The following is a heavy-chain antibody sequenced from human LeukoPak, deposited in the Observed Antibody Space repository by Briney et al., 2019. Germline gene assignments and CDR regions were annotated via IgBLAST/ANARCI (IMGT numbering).Heavy chain of an antibody. CDR1: GGSISSYY. Sequence: SETLSLTCTVSGGSISSYYWSWIRQPPGKGLEWIGYIYYSGSTNYNPSLKSRVTISVDTSKNQFSLKLSSVTAADTAVYYCARHAIGSGSYYPPSFGYWGQGTLVTVSS. V-gene: IGHV4-59*08. CDR2: IYYSGST. CDR3: ARHAIGSGSYYPPSFGY. J-gene: IGHJ4*02. D-gene: IGHD3-10*01.